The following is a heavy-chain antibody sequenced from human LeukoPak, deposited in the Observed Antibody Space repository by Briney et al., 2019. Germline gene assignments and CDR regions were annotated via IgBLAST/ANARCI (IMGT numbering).Heavy chain of an antibody. CDR2: MNPNSGNT. J-gene: IGHJ4*02. V-gene: IGHV1-8*01. CDR3: ARGLSLRGSRFWAY. Sequence: ASVKVSCKASGYTFTSYDINWVRQATGQGLEWMGWMNPNSGNTGYAQKFQGRVTMTRNTPISTAYMELSSLRSEDTAVYYCARGLSLRGSRFWAYWGQGTLVTVSS. CDR1: GYTFTSYD. D-gene: IGHD3-10*01.